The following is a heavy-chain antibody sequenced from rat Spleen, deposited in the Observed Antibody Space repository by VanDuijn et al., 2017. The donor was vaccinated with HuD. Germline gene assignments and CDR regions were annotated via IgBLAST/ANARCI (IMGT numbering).Heavy chain of an antibody. V-gene: IGHV5S13*01. D-gene: IGHD1-2*01. Sequence: EVQLVESGGGLVQPGRSLKLSCAASGFTFSNYGMAWVRQAPTKGLEWVTSISPSGATTNYRDSVKGRFTISRDNAKNTQYLQMDSLRSEDTATYYCGRHYYTSYIYFDCWGQGVMVTVSS. CDR2: ISPSGATT. CDR1: GFTFSNYG. CDR3: GRHYYTSYIYFDC. J-gene: IGHJ2*01.